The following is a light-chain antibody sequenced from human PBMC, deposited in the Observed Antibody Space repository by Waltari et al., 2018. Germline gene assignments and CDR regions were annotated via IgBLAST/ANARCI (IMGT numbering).Light chain of an antibody. CDR1: QSVNKY. J-gene: IGKJ3*01. CDR2: DAS. Sequence: EIVLTQSPATLSMSPGERATLSCRASQSVNKYLAWYQQRPGQAPRLLIYDASNRATGIPVRFSGSGSGTEFTLTISSLEPEDFALYYCQHRGTWPLSFGPGTTV. V-gene: IGKV3-11*01. CDR3: QHRGTWPLS.